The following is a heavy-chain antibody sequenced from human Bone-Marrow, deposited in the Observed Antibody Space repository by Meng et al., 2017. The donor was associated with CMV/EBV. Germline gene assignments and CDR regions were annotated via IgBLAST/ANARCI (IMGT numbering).Heavy chain of an antibody. CDR2: IYYSGST. J-gene: IGHJ3*02. V-gene: IGHV4-59*12. CDR1: GGSISSYY. Sequence: GSLRLSCTVSGGSISSYYWSWIRQPPGKGLEWIGYIYYSGSTNYNPSLKSRVTISVDTSKNQFSLKLSSVTAADTAVYYCARVPGHYYDSSDAWGGHAFDIWGQGTMVTVSS. CDR3: ARVPGHYYDSSDAWGGHAFDI. D-gene: IGHD3-22*01.